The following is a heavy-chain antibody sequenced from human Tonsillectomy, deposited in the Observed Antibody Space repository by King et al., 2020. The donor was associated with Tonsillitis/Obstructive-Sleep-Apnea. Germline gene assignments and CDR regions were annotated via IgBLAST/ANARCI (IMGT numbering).Heavy chain of an antibody. CDR2: VSGSSSRL. J-gene: IGHJ3*02. CDR3: AKYGSGTYLVPNDAFDI. D-gene: IGHD1-26*01. Sequence: EVQLVESGVGLVQPGGSLRLSCAASGFTSSSYAMSCVRQAPGEGLEGCSRVSGSSSRLYYADSVKGLLTISRANSKNPLYLQMNSLRAEDTAVYYCAKYGSGTYLVPNDAFDIWGHGTMVTVSS. V-gene: IGHV3-23*04. CDR1: GFTSSSYA.